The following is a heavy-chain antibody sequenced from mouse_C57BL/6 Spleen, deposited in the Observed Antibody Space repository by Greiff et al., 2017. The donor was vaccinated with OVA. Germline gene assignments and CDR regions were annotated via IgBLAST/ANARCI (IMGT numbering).Heavy chain of an antibody. CDR3: ARYTTVVDFDY. CDR2: IDPSDSYT. Sequence: QVHVKQPGAELVKPGASVKLSCKASGYTFTSYWMQWVKQRPGQGLEWIGEIDPSDSYTNYNQKLKGKAKLTVDTSSSTAYMQLSSLTSEDSAVYDCARYTTVVDFDYWGQGTTLTVSS. D-gene: IGHD1-1*01. V-gene: IGHV1-50*01. CDR1: GYTFTSYW. J-gene: IGHJ2*01.